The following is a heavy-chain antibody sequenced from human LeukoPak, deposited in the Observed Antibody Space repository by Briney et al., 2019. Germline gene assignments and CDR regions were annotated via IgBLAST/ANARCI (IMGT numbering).Heavy chain of an antibody. CDR1: GFYFDDYG. CDR2: INWNGGST. D-gene: IGHD5-18*01. CDR3: ARGDVDTAMVFDY. V-gene: IGHV3-20*04. J-gene: IGHJ4*02. Sequence: GGSLRLSCAASGFYFDDYGMSWVRQAPGKGLEWVSGINWNGGSTGYADSVKGRFTISRDNAKNSLYLQMNSLRAEDTALYYCARGDVDTAMVFDYWGQGTLVTVSS.